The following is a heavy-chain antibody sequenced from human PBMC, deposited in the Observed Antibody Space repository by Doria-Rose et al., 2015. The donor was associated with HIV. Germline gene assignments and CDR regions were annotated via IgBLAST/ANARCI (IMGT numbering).Heavy chain of an antibody. D-gene: IGHD1-26*01. CDR3: ARVLSGTYDY. J-gene: IGHJ4*02. CDR2: ICYTGST. CDR1: GGSISHYY. Sequence: QVQLVQSGPGLVKPSETLSLTCSVSGGSISHYYWSWIRQPPGKGLEYIGDICYTGSTNYSPSLKSRVSISIDTSKIKCSLRLSSVTAADTAVYYCARVLSGTYDYWGQGTLVTVSS. V-gene: IGHV4-59*01.